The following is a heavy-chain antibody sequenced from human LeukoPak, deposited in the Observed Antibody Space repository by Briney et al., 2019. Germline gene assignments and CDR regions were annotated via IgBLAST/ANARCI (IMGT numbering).Heavy chain of an antibody. Sequence: GASVKVSCKVSGYTLTELSMHWVRQAPGKGLEWMGGFDPEDGETIYAQKFQGRVTMTEDTSTDTAYMELSSLRAEDTAVYYCAKRDYYDSSGYTYYYYYYGMDVWGQGTTVTVSS. CDR3: AKRDYYDSSGYTYYYYYYGMDV. V-gene: IGHV1-24*01. CDR2: FDPEDGET. D-gene: IGHD3-22*01. J-gene: IGHJ6*02. CDR1: GYTLTELS.